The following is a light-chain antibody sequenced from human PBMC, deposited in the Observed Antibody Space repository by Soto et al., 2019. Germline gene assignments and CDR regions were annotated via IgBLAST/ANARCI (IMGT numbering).Light chain of an antibody. J-gene: IGLJ1*01. V-gene: IGLV2-14*03. CDR3: SSYASSTTRV. CDR2: DVS. Sequence: SALTQPASVSGSPGQSITLSCTGTSSDVGSYNYVSWYQHHPGKAPKLMIFDVSNRPSGVSNRFSGSKSGNTASLTISGLQAEDEADYYCSSYASSTTRVFGTGTKLTVL. CDR1: SSDVGSYNY.